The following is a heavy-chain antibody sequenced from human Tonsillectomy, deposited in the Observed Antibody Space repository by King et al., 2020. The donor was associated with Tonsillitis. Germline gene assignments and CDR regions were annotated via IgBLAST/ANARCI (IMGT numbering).Heavy chain of an antibody. CDR1: GNTFTGYY. D-gene: IGHD6-13*01. CDR2: INPDNGGT. V-gene: IGHV1-2*05. Sequence: QLVQSGAEVEKPGASVKVSCKASGNTFTGYYMHWVRQAPGQGLEWMGRINPDNGGTKYAQKFQGRVTMTRDTSISTAYMELSRLRSDDRVVYYCARSWGDSSSWYFDLWGRGTLVTVPS. J-gene: IGHJ2*01. CDR3: ARSWGDSSSWYFDL.